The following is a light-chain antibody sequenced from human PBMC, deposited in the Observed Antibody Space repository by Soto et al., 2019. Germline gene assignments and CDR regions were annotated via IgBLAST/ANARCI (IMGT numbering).Light chain of an antibody. CDR3: QHPKWA. V-gene: IGKV1-9*01. Sequence: IQLTQSPSSPSASVGDRVTITCRASQDISGYVAWYQQRPGRAPQLLIYAASALQTGVPSRFSGSGSGTDFTLTITSLQPEDFGTYYCQHPKWAFGQGTTVEI. J-gene: IGKJ1*01. CDR1: QDISGY. CDR2: AAS.